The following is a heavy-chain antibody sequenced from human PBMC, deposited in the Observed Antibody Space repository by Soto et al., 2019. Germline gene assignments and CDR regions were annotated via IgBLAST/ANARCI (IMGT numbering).Heavy chain of an antibody. J-gene: IGHJ4*02. CDR3: VRELGLAY. Sequence: GSLRLSCAASGFRLSNYWITWVRQAPGKGLEWVANINKDGSQKNYVDSVKGRFTIARDNGQNSLSLQINSLRVEDTAVYYCVRELGLAYWGQGALVTTSS. CDR2: INKDGSQK. V-gene: IGHV3-7*03. CDR1: GFRLSNYW. D-gene: IGHD7-27*01.